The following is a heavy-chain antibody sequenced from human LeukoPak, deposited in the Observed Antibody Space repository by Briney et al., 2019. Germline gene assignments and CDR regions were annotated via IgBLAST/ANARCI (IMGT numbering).Heavy chain of an antibody. J-gene: IGHJ4*02. V-gene: IGHV3-23*01. D-gene: IGHD5-24*01. CDR3: ARRSRDGWYFDY. Sequence: TGGSLRLSCAASGFTFSIHGMNWVRQAPGKGLEWGSGIGASGSHTYFADSVKGRFSISRDNSKNTLFLQMNSLGAEDTAVYYCARRSRDGWYFDYWGQGTLVTVSS. CDR2: IGASGSHT. CDR1: GFTFSIHG.